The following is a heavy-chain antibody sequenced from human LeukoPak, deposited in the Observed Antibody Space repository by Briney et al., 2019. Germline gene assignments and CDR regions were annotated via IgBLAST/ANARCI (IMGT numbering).Heavy chain of an antibody. D-gene: IGHD6-6*01. J-gene: IGHJ3*02. CDR3: ARVTPSDAFDI. V-gene: IGHV3-53*01. CDR1: GFTVSSNY. Sequence: GGSLRLSCAASGFTVSSNYMSWVRQAPGKGLEWVSVIYSGGSTYYADSVKVRFTISRDNSKNTLYLQMNSLRAEDTAVYYCARVTPSDAFDIWGQGTMVTVSS. CDR2: IYSGGST.